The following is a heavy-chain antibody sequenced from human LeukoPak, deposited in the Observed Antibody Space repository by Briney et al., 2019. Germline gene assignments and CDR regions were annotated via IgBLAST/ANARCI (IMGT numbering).Heavy chain of an antibody. CDR2: IYPGDSDT. CDR1: GYSFTSYW. J-gene: IGHJ6*02. Sequence: GESLKISCKGSGYSFTSYWIGWVRQMPGKGLEWMGIIYPGDSDTRYSPSFQGQVTISADKSITTAYLQWSSLKASDTAMYYCARRREYSSYYYYYGMDVWGQGTTVTVSS. V-gene: IGHV5-51*01. D-gene: IGHD6-6*01. CDR3: ARRREYSSYYYYYGMDV.